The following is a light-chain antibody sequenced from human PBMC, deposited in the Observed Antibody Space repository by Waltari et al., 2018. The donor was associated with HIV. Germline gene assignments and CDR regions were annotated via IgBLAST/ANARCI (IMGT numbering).Light chain of an antibody. CDR3: QQSYSTLGIT. CDR1: QSVSSNY. CDR2: GAS. Sequence: EIVLTQSPGTLSLSPGERATLSCRASQSVSSNYLAWYQQKPGQAPRLLIYGASSRATGIPDRFSGSGSGTDFTLTISSLQPEDFATYYCQQSYSTLGITFGQGTRLEIK. J-gene: IGKJ5*01. V-gene: IGKV3-20*01.